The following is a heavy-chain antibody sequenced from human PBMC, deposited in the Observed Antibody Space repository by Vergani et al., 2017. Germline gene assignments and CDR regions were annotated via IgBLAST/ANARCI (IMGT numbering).Heavy chain of an antibody. CDR2: INTNTGNP. CDR1: GYTFTGYY. Sequence: QVQLVQSGAEVKRPGASVKVSCKASGYTFTGYYLHWVRLAPGQGLEWMGWINTNTGNPTYAQGFTGRFVFSLDTSVSTAYLQISSLKAEDTAVYYCARGRRGSGTLPYYYYYGMDVWGQGTTVTVSS. V-gene: IGHV7-4-1*02. J-gene: IGHJ6*02. CDR3: ARGRRGSGTLPYYYYYGMDV. D-gene: IGHD3-10*01.